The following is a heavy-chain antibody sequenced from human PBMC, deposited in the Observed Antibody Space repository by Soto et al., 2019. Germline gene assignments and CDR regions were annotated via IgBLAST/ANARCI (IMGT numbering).Heavy chain of an antibody. Sequence: SVKVSCKASGGTFSSYAISWVRQAPGQGLVWMGGIIPIFGTANYAQKFQGRVTITADESTSTAYMELSSLRSEDTAVYYCARDCSSTSCYLTYYYYGMDVWGQGTTVTVSS. CDR2: IIPIFGTA. CDR1: GGTFSSYA. CDR3: ARDCSSTSCYLTYYYYGMDV. D-gene: IGHD2-2*01. V-gene: IGHV1-69*13. J-gene: IGHJ6*02.